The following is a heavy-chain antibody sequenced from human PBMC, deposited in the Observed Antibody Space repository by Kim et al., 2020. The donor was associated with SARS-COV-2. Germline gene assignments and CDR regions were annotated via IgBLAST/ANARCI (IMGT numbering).Heavy chain of an antibody. Sequence: RSTISRDNAKNSLYLQMNSLRAEDTAVYYCARATTYYDFWSGYPRYYFDYWGQGTLVTVSS. D-gene: IGHD3-3*01. J-gene: IGHJ4*02. CDR3: ARATTYYDFWSGYPRYYFDY. V-gene: IGHV3-11*05.